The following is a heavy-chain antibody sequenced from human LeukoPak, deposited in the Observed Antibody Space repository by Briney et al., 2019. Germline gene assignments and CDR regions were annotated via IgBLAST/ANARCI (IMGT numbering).Heavy chain of an antibody. CDR1: GFTFSTYS. CDR3: ARLTGVVNAFDN. V-gene: IGHV3-21*01. J-gene: IGHJ4*03. D-gene: IGHD5-18*01. Sequence: PGGSLRLSCAASGFTFSTYSMTWVRQAPEKGLEWVSSISSGSSDISYADSVKGRFTISRDNAKYSLYLQVNSLRAEDTAVYYCARLTGVVNAFDNLGHGTLGTLSS. CDR2: ISSGSSDI.